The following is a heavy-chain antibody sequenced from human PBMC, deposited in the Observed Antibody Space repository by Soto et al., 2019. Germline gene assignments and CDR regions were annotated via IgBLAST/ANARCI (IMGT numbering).Heavy chain of an antibody. D-gene: IGHD1-20*01. CDR3: ARGDNWRLDL. Sequence: QVQLQESGPGLVKPSGTLSLTCAVSGDSITSSAWWSCVRQPPGKGLEWIGELHLGGTTNYKPSRKSRVTLSVEKSTNQFSLTLNSVTAADTAIFYCARGDNWRLDLWGQGTLVTVSS. CDR2: LHLGGTT. CDR1: GDSITSSAW. J-gene: IGHJ5*02. V-gene: IGHV4-4*02.